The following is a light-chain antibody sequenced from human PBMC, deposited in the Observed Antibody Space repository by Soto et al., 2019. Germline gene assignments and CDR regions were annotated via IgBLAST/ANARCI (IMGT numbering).Light chain of an antibody. CDR2: GAS. CDR1: QSVSSY. Sequence: EIVLTQFPATLSLSPGDGATLSCRASQSVSSYLAWYQQKRGQAPRLLIYGASSRATGIPDRFSGSGSGTDFTLTISRLEPEDFAVYYCQQYGSSPMYTFGQGTKLEIK. CDR3: QQYGSSPMYT. V-gene: IGKV3-20*01. J-gene: IGKJ2*01.